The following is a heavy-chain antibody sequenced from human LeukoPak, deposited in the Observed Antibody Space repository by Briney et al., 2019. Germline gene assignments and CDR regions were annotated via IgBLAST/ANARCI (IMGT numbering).Heavy chain of an antibody. CDR2: IHDSGST. Sequence: MASQTLSLTCTVSGGSISSGGYYWGWIRQPPGKSLEWIGSIHDSGSTYYNPSLKSRVTISVDTSKSLFFLKLSSVTAADTAVYYCARHADSGYDQLAFDSWGQGTLVTVSS. J-gene: IGHJ4*02. V-gene: IGHV4-39*01. D-gene: IGHD5-12*01. CDR1: GGSISSGGYY. CDR3: ARHADSGYDQLAFDS.